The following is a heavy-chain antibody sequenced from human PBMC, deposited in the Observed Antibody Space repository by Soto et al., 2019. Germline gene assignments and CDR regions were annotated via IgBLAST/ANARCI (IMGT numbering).Heavy chain of an antibody. CDR1: GFSVSGNY. CDR2: IYSDGST. D-gene: IGHD2-2*02. V-gene: IGHV3-53*01. J-gene: IGHJ6*02. CDR3: ARDCSSTSCYTPHYGMDV. Sequence: PGGSLILSCAASGFSVSGNYMSWVRQAPGKGLEWVSVIYSDGSTYYADSVKGRFTISRDNSKNTLYLQMNSLRAEDTAVYYCARDCSSTSCYTPHYGMDVWGQGTTVTVSS.